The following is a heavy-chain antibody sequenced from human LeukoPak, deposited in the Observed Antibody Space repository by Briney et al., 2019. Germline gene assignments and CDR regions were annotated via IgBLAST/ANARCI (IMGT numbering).Heavy chain of an antibody. CDR3: ARVDGSSAPFDY. Sequence: TLSLTCTVSGGSISSGDYYWSWIRQPPGKGLEWIGYIYYSGSTYYNPSLKSRVTISVDTSKNQFSLKLSSVTAADTAVYYCARVDGSSAPFDYWGQGTLVTVSS. J-gene: IGHJ4*02. D-gene: IGHD6-13*01. V-gene: IGHV4-30-4*08. CDR2: IYYSGST. CDR1: GGSISSGDYY.